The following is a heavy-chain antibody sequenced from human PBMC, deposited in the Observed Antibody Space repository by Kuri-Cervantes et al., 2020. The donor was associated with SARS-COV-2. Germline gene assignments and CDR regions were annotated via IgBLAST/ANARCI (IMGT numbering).Heavy chain of an antibody. J-gene: IGHJ6*03. CDR3: ASLLSGGGAHLYYFYMDA. D-gene: IGHD3-16*01. V-gene: IGHV3-21*01. CDR2: ISSSSSQR. CDR1: GGSISSYY. Sequence: GGSLRLSCTVSGGSISSYYWSWIRQPPGKGLEWVSSISSSSSQRYYVDSVKGRFTISRDNAKNSLYLQMNSLRAEDTAVYYCASLLSGGGAHLYYFYMDAWGKGTSVTVSS.